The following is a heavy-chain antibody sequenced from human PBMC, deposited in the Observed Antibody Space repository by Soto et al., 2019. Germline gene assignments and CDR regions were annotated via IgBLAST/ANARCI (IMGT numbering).Heavy chain of an antibody. CDR2: ISAYDGST. CDR1: GYSFTSNA. V-gene: IGHV1-18*04. J-gene: IGHJ5*02. CDR3: ARVWGIHRAPSGGAGLDP. D-gene: IGHD3-16*02. Sequence: QVQLVQSGAEVKKPGASVNVSCKASGYSFTSNAITWVRQAPGQGCEWMGRISAYDGSTNYAQKFQGRVTMTTDASTRTAYLEVGSLTSDDTAVYYCARVWGIHRAPSGGAGLDPWGQGTLVTVSS.